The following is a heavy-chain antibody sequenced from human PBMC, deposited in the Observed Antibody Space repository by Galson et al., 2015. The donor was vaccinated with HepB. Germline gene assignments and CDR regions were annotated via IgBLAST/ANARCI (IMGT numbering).Heavy chain of an antibody. J-gene: IGHJ4*02. CDR1: GGTFSSNG. D-gene: IGHD3-10*01. V-gene: IGHV1-69*05. CDR2: IIPIFGTA. CDR3: ARGVLLWDGPDY. Sequence: SVKVSCKASGGTFSSNGISWVRQAPGQGLEWMGGIIPIFGTANYAQKFRGRLTMTRDTSTSTVFMELSSLRSEDTAVYHCARGVLLWDGPDYWGQGTLVTVSS.